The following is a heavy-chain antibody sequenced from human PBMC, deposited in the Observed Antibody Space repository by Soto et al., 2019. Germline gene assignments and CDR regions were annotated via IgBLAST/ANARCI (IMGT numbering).Heavy chain of an antibody. V-gene: IGHV4-31*03. CDR3: ARSPQFITMVRGNWFDP. J-gene: IGHJ5*02. CDR1: GGSISSGGYY. Sequence: SETLSLTCTVSGGSISSGGYYWSWIRQHPGKGLEWIGYIYYSGSTYYNPSLKSRVTISVDTSKNQFSLKLSSVTAADTAVYYCARSPQFITMVRGNWFDPWGQGTLVTVSS. D-gene: IGHD3-10*01. CDR2: IYYSGST.